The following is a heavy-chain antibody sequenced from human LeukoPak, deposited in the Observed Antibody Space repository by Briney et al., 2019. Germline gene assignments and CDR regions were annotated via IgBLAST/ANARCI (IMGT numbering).Heavy chain of an antibody. CDR3: ARDSSGWTHYYFDY. CDR1: GYTLTSYG. V-gene: IGHV1-18*01. Sequence: ASVKVSCKASGYTLTSYGISWVRQAPGQGLEWMGWISAYNGNTNYAQKLQGRVTMTTDTSTSTAYMELRSLRSDDTAVYYCARDSSGWTHYYFDYWGQGTLVTVSS. D-gene: IGHD6-19*01. J-gene: IGHJ4*02. CDR2: ISAYNGNT.